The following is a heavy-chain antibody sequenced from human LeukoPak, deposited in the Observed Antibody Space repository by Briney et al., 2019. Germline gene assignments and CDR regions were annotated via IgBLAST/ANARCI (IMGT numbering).Heavy chain of an antibody. CDR2: IIPIFGTA. CDR3: AKPIWFGESPFDP. CDR1: GGTFSSYA. Sequence: SVKVSCKASGGTFSSYAISWVRQAPGQGLEWMGGIIPIFGTANYAQKFQGRVTITADKSTSTAYMELSSLRSEDTAVYYCAKPIWFGESPFDPWGQGTLVTVSS. J-gene: IGHJ5*02. V-gene: IGHV1-69*06. D-gene: IGHD3-10*01.